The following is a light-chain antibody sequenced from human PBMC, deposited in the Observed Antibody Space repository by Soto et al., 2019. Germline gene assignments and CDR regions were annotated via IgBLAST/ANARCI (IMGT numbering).Light chain of an antibody. CDR2: STN. Sequence: VMTQEPSFSVSPGGTVTLTCGFNSGSVSASSYPSWYQQTPGQTPRTLIYSTNNRSSGVPDRFSGSILGNKAALTITGAQADDESHYYCALYMGSGIYVFGTGTKLTVL. CDR1: SGSVSASSY. CDR3: ALYMGSGIYV. J-gene: IGLJ1*01. V-gene: IGLV8-61*01.